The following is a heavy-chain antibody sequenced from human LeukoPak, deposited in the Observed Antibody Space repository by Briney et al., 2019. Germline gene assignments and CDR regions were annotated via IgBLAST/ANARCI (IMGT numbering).Heavy chain of an antibody. CDR2: IYYSGST. D-gene: IGHD3-10*01. V-gene: IGHV4-39*07. Sequence: SETLSLTCAVSGGSISSSSYYWGWIRQPPGKGLEWIGSIYYSGSTNYNPSLKSRVTISVDTSKNQFSLKLSSVTAADTAVYYCARAALLWFGEFHPFDYWGQGTLVTVSS. J-gene: IGHJ4*02. CDR1: GGSISSSSYY. CDR3: ARAALLWFGEFHPFDY.